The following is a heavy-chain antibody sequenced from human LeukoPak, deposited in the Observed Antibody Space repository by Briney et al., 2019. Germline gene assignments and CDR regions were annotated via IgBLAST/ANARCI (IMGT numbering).Heavy chain of an antibody. CDR1: GGSISSYY. CDR3: ARQTGYYYDSSGRDNWFDP. J-gene: IGHJ5*02. CDR2: IYYSGST. D-gene: IGHD3-22*01. Sequence: SETLSLTCTVSGGSISSYYWSWIRQPPGKGLGWIGYIYYSGSTNYNPSLKSRVTISVDTSKNQFSLRLSSVTAADTAVYYCARQTGYYYDSSGRDNWFDPWGQGTLVTVSS. V-gene: IGHV4-59*08.